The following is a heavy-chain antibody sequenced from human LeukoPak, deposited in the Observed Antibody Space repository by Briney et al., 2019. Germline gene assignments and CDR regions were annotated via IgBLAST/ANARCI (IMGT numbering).Heavy chain of an antibody. CDR2: ISSSSTYI. CDR3: ARVREAAAFDY. V-gene: IGHV3-21*01. D-gene: IGHD3-10*01. J-gene: IGHJ4*02. Sequence: GGSLRLSCAASGFTFSSYSMNWVRQAPGKGLEWVSSISSSSTYIYYADSVKGRFTISRDNAKNPLYLQMNSLRAEDTAVYYCARVREAAAFDYWGQETLVTVSS. CDR1: GFTFSSYS.